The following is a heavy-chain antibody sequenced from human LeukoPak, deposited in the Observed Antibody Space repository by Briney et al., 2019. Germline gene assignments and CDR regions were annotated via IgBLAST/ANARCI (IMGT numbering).Heavy chain of an antibody. CDR1: GGTFISYA. Sequence: SVKVSCKASGGTFISYAISWVRQAPGQGLEWMGGIIPIFGTANYAQKFQGRVTITADESTSTAYMELSSLRSEDTAVYYCASPDEYSSSWYDAFDIWGQGTMVTVSS. J-gene: IGHJ3*02. CDR3: ASPDEYSSSWYDAFDI. V-gene: IGHV1-69*01. D-gene: IGHD6-13*01. CDR2: IIPIFGTA.